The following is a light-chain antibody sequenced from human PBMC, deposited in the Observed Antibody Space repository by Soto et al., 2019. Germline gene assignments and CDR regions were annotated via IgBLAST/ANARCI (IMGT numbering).Light chain of an antibody. CDR1: SGHSSYA. J-gene: IGLJ2*01. Sequence: QSVLTQSPSASASLGASVKLTCTLSSGHSSYAIAWHQQQPEKGPRYLMKLESDGSHTKGDAIPDRFSGSSSVAERYLTISSLQSEDEADYYCQTLGTGIHVVFGGGTKLTVL. CDR3: QTLGTGIHVV. CDR2: LESDGSH. V-gene: IGLV4-69*01.